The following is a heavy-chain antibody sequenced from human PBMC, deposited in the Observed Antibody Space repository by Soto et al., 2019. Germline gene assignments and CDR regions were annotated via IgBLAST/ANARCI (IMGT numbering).Heavy chain of an antibody. CDR3: ARDPGRGGSSSWYCRKYYYYGMDV. Sequence: QVQLQESGPGLVKPSGTLSLTCAVSGGSISSSNWWSWVRQPPGKGLEWIGEIYHSGSTNYNPSXXSRVXXPVAQSKNKXPXXXSXXTAADTAVYYCARDPGRGGSSSWYCRKYYYYGMDVWGQGTTVTVSS. CDR2: IYHSGST. V-gene: IGHV4-4*02. CDR1: GGSISSSNW. D-gene: IGHD6-13*01. J-gene: IGHJ6*02.